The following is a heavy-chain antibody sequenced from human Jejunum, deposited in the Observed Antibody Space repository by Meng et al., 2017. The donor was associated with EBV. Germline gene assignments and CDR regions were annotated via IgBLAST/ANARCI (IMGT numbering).Heavy chain of an antibody. J-gene: IGHJ4*02. V-gene: IGHV3-15*01. Sequence: VHLVLTGGGLGRPGWSLRLSCAAAVFTFTNSNMTWVRQAPGKGLGWVGRIKRTTDGGTTDYAAPVKGRFTISRDDSKNTLYLQMNSLKTEDTAVYYCTDVGGDMIWGQGILVTVSS. CDR1: VFTFTNSN. CDR2: IKRTTDGGTT. CDR3: TDVGGDMI. D-gene: IGHD3-16*01.